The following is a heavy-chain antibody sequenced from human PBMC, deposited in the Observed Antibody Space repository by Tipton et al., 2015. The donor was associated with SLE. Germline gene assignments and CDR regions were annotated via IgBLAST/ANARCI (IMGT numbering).Heavy chain of an antibody. CDR2: AKQDGSEK. V-gene: IGHV3-7*01. CDR3: ARDWGTYYYESSGYFNI. J-gene: IGHJ3*02. D-gene: IGHD3-22*01. Sequence: SLRLSCAASGFTFSSYWMSWVRQAPGKGLEWVANAKQDGSEKYYVDSVKGRFTISRDNAKNSLYLQMNSLRAEDTAVYYCARDWGTYYYESSGYFNIWGQGTIGAVSS. CDR1: GFTFSSYW.